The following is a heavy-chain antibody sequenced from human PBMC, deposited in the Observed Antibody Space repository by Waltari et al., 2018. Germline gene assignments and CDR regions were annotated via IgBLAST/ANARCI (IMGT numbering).Heavy chain of an antibody. CDR3: ARHAPAHNPIAVAKLYYFDY. V-gene: IGHV4-39*01. J-gene: IGHJ4*02. Sequence: QLQLQESGPGLVKPSETLSLTCTVSGGSISSSSYYWGWIRQPPGKGLEWIGNIYYSGSTYYNPSLKSRVTISVDTSKNQFSLKLSSVTAADTAVYYCARHAPAHNPIAVAKLYYFDYWGQGTLVTVSS. CDR1: GGSISSSSYY. CDR2: IYYSGST. D-gene: IGHD6-19*01.